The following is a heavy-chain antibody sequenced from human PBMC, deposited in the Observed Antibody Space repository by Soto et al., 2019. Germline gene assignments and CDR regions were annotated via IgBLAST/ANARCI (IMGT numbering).Heavy chain of an antibody. CDR1: GGSISSGGYS. CDR3: ASGVAGYSCYGMDV. V-gene: IGHV4-30-2*01. J-gene: IGHJ6*02. D-gene: IGHD3-3*01. Sequence: PSETLSLTCAVSGGSISSGGYSWSWIRQPPGKGLEWIGYIYHSGSTYYNPSLKSRVTISVDRSKNQFSLKLSSVTAADTAVYYCASGVAGYSCYGMDVWGQGTTVTVSS. CDR2: IYHSGST.